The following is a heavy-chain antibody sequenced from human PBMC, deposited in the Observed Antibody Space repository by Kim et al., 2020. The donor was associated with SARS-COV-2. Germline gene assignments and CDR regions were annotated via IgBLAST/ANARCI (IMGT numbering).Heavy chain of an antibody. Sequence: SETLSLTCTVSGGSISSYYWSWIRQPPGKGLEWIGYIYYSGSTNYNPSLKSRVTISVDTSKNQFSLKLSSVTAADTAVYYCASSEGGSGWYEIDYWGQGTLVTVSS. CDR1: GGSISSYY. CDR2: IYYSGST. D-gene: IGHD6-19*01. J-gene: IGHJ4*02. CDR3: ASSEGGSGWYEIDY. V-gene: IGHV4-59*01.